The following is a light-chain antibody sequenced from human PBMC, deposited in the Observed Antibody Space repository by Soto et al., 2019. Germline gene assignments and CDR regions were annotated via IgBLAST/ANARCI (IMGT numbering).Light chain of an antibody. V-gene: IGLV2-14*01. Sequence: QLVLTQPASVSGSPGQSITISCTGTSRDVGGYNYVSWYHQHPGKAPKLMIYEVSNRPSGVSNRFSGSKSGKTASLTISGLQAEDEGDYYCSSYTGSSTLLFGGGTKVTVL. J-gene: IGLJ2*01. CDR1: SRDVGGYNY. CDR2: EVS. CDR3: SSYTGSSTLL.